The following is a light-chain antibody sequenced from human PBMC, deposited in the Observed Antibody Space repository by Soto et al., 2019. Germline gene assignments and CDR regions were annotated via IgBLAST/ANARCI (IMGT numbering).Light chain of an antibody. CDR3: QRRAYCPLT. V-gene: IGKV3-11*01. CDR2: DVS. CDR1: QSVSSY. Sequence: EIVLTQSPATLSLSPGERATLSCRASQSVSSYLAWYQQKPGQAPRLLTYDVSNRATGIPARFSGSGSGTDFPLTISSLEPEYFAVSYCQRRAYCPLTFDGGTTVDI. J-gene: IGKJ4*01.